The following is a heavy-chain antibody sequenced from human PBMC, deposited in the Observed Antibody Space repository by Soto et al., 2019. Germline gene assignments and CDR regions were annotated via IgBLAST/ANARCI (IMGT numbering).Heavy chain of an antibody. CDR1: GCTFSAYS. J-gene: IGHJ4*02. Sequence: PXGRLRRTGTASGCTFSAYSMNWVRQAPGKGLEWVSSISGSGNYTHYADFLRGRFTISRDNAKTSLYLQMNSLRAEDTAVYYCAREGINNYNEYYFDSWGQGTVVTVSS. CDR2: ISGSGNYT. CDR3: AREGINNYNEYYFDS. D-gene: IGHD1-20*01. V-gene: IGHV3-21*01.